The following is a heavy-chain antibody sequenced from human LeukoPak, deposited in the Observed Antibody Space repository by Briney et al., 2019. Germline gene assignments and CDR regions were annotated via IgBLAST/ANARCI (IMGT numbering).Heavy chain of an antibody. CDR3: ARGGYGDNYFDY. D-gene: IGHD4-17*01. J-gene: IGHJ4*02. CDR1: GGSFSGYY. Sequence: SETLSLTCAVYGGSFSGYYWSWIRQPPGKGLEWIGEINHSGSTNYNPSLKSRVTISVDTSKNQFSLKLSSVTAADTAVYYYARGGYGDNYFDYWGQGTLVTVSS. V-gene: IGHV4-34*01. CDR2: INHSGST.